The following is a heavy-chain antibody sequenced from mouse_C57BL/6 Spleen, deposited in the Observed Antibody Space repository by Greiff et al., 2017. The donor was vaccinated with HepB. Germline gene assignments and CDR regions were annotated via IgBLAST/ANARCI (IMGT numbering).Heavy chain of an antibody. D-gene: IGHD1-1*01. V-gene: IGHV1-4*01. CDR1: GYTFTSYT. CDR2: INPSSGYT. CDR3: ASLYYGSLDY. Sequence: QVHVKQSGAELARPGASVKMSCKASGYTFTSYTMHWVKQRPGQGLEWIGYINPSSGYTKYNQKFKDKATLTADKSSSTAYMQLSSLTSEDSAVYYCASLYYGSLDYWGQGTTLTVSS. J-gene: IGHJ2*01.